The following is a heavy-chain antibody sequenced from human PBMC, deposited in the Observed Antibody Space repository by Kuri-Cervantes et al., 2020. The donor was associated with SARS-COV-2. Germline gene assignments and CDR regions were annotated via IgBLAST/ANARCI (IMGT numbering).Heavy chain of an antibody. Sequence: SVKVSCKASGYTFTSYGISWVRQAPGQGLEWMGGIIPVFGSADYAQTFQDRVTITADESTSTVYMELSSLRSEDTAVYYCARGEGSGYLYTSEYFQHWGQGTLVTVSS. CDR3: ARGEGSGYLYTSEYFQH. D-gene: IGHD3-22*01. J-gene: IGHJ1*01. V-gene: IGHV1-69*13. CDR2: IIPVFGSA. CDR1: GYTFTSYG.